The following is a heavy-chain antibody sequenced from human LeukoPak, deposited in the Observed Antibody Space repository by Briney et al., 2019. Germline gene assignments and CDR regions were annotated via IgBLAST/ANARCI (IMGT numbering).Heavy chain of an antibody. Sequence: PGGSLRLSCAASGFTLSSYWMHWVRQAPGKGLVWVSRIDSDGSSTSYADSVKGRFTISRDNAKNTLYLQMNSLRAEDTAVYYCVTPQYSSSWYYFDYWGQGTLVTVSS. V-gene: IGHV3-74*01. D-gene: IGHD6-13*01. CDR1: GFTLSSYW. J-gene: IGHJ4*02. CDR3: VTPQYSSSWYYFDY. CDR2: IDSDGSST.